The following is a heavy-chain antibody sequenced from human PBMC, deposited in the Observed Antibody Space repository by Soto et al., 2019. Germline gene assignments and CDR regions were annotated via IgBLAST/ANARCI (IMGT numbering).Heavy chain of an antibody. CDR3: AKDRAGGGIAFDY. V-gene: IGHV3-48*02. CDR2: ISSSTTTI. D-gene: IGHD3-16*01. J-gene: IGHJ4*02. Sequence: GASLRLSYTASGISCSNGNTNWVRQAPGKGLEWISYISSSTTTIFYADSVRGRFTISRDNAKNSLYLQMDSLRDEDTAVYYCAKDRAGGGIAFDYWGQGT. CDR1: GISCSNGN.